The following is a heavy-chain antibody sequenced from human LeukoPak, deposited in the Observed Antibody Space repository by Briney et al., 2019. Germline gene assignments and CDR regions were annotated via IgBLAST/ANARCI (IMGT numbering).Heavy chain of an antibody. CDR2: MYPSNSDS. D-gene: IGHD6-13*01. Sequence: GESLKISCKGSGYSFTSYWISWVRQMPGKSLEWMGIMYPSNSDSRYSPSFQGQVTISADKSISTAYLQWSSLKASDTAMYYCARRYTSTSPVDYWGQGTLVTVSS. CDR1: GYSFTSYW. V-gene: IGHV5-51*01. CDR3: ARRYTSTSPVDY. J-gene: IGHJ4*02.